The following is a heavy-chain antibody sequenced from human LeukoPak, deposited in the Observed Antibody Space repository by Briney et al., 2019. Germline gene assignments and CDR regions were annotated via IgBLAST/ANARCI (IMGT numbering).Heavy chain of an antibody. V-gene: IGHV3-23*01. D-gene: IGHD3-22*01. CDR2: IRSSGDGP. Sequence: GGSLRLSCAASGFTFSSYAMSWVRQAPGKGLEWVSSIRSSGDGPYYADSVKVRFTISRDNYKNTLYMQMSSLRAEDTAVYYCAKDLSAMIVVVSHFDYWGQGAMVTVSS. J-gene: IGHJ4*02. CDR1: GFTFSSYA. CDR3: AKDLSAMIVVVSHFDY.